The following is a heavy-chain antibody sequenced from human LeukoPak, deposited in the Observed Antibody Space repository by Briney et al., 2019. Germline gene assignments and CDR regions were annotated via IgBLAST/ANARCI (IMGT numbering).Heavy chain of an antibody. J-gene: IGHJ3*02. CDR1: GYTFTSYY. CDR2: INPSGGST. V-gene: IGHV1-46*01. CDR3: ARGLLTDAFDI. D-gene: IGHD1-26*01. Sequence: ASVKVSCKASGYTFTSYYMHWVRQAPGQGLEWMGIINPSGGSTSYAQKFQGRVIMTRDMSTSTVYMELSSLRSEDTAVYYCARGLLTDAFDIWGQGTMVTVSS.